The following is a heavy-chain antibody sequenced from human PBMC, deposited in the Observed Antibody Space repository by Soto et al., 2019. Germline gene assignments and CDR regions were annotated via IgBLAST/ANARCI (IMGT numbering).Heavy chain of an antibody. CDR1: GGTFSSDT. D-gene: IGHD4-17*01. CDR3: ASFRGNDYGDYSSSY. V-gene: IGHV1-69*02. J-gene: IGHJ4*02. Sequence: QVQLVQSGAEVKKPGSSVKVSCKASGGTFSSDTISWVRQAPGQGLEWMGRIIPIRGIANYAQKFQGRVTITADKSTSTAYMELSSLRSADTAVYYSASFRGNDYGDYSSSYWGQGTLVTVSS. CDR2: IIPIRGIA.